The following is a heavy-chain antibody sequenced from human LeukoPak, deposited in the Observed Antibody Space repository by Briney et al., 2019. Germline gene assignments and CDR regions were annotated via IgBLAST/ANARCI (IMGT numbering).Heavy chain of an antibody. CDR2: IWFDGSNK. J-gene: IGHJ4*02. Sequence: PGGSLRLSCAASGFTFRSYCMHWVRQSPGKGLEWVAIIWFDGSNKYYAESVKGRFTISRDNSMNTLYLQMNSLRAEDTAVYYCAREGGTYPYNFDYWGQGTLVTVSS. CDR1: GFTFRSYC. CDR3: AREGGTYPYNFDY. V-gene: IGHV3-33*01. D-gene: IGHD1-14*01.